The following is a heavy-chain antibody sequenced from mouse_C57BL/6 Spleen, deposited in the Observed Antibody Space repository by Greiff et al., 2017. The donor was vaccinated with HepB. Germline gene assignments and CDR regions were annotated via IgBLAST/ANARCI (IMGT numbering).Heavy chain of an antibody. V-gene: IGHV1-69*01. CDR1: GYTFTSYW. Sequence: QVQLQQPGAELVMPGASVKLSCKASGYTFTSYWMHWVKQRPGQGLEWIGEIDPSDSYTNYNQKFKGKSTLTVDKSSSTAYMQLSSLTSEDSAVYYCARSEQLRLPYYFDYWGQGTTLTVSS. CDR3: ARSEQLRLPYYFDY. CDR2: IDPSDSYT. J-gene: IGHJ2*01. D-gene: IGHD3-2*02.